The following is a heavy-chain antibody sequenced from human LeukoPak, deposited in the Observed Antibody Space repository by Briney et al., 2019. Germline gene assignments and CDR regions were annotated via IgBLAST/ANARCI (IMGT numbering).Heavy chain of an antibody. CDR2: INEDGSAK. D-gene: IGHD5-24*01. V-gene: IGHV3-7*01. CDR3: TRSRRDGNDY. CDR1: GFTFSSSW. J-gene: IGHJ4*02. Sequence: PGGSLRLSCAASGFTFSSSWMSWVRQAPGKGLEWVANINEDGSAKYYVESVKGRFTISRDNAKRSLDLQVNSLRAEDTAVYYCTRSRRDGNDYWGQGTLVTVSS.